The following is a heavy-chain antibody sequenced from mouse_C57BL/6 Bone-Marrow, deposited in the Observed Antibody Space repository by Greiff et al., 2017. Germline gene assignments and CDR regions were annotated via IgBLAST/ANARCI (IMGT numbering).Heavy chain of an antibody. D-gene: IGHD2-5*01. CDR3: TRASYSNYERGFDY. CDR2: IDPETGGT. Sequence: VQLQQSGAELVRPGASVTLSCKASGYTFTDYEMHWVKQTPVHGLEWIGAIDPETGGTAYNQKFKGKAILTADKSSSTAYMELRSLTSEDSAVYYCTRASYSNYERGFDYWGQGTTLTVSS. CDR1: GYTFTDYE. J-gene: IGHJ2*01. V-gene: IGHV1-15*01.